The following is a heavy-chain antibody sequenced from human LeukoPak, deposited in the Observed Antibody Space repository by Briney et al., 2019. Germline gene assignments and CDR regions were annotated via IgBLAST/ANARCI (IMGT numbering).Heavy chain of an antibody. J-gene: IGHJ4*02. CDR3: ARDSPTVTPSFGY. CDR1: GYTLTELS. CDR2: INPNSGGT. D-gene: IGHD4-17*01. V-gene: IGHV1-2*02. Sequence: GASVKVSCKVSGYTLTELSMHWVRQAPGQGLEWMGWINPNSGGTNYAQKFQGRVTMTRDTSISTAYMELSRLRSDDTAVYYCARDSPTVTPSFGYWGQGTLVTVSS.